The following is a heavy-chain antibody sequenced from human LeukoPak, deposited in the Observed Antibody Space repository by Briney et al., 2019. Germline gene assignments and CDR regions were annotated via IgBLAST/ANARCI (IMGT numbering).Heavy chain of an antibody. Sequence: GGSLRLSCAAPGFTFSRYAMNWVRQAPGKGLEWVSTISDSGGNANHADSVKGRFTISRDNSKNTLYLQMNSLRAEDTAVYYCARATTYVGVHAFDIWGQGTMVTVSS. D-gene: IGHD3-16*01. CDR2: ISDSGGNA. CDR1: GFTFSRYA. V-gene: IGHV3-23*01. J-gene: IGHJ3*02. CDR3: ARATTYVGVHAFDI.